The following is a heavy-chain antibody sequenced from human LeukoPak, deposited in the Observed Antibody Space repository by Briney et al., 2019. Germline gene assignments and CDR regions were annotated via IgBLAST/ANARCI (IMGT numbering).Heavy chain of an antibody. D-gene: IGHD3-16*02. CDR2: IYHSGST. CDR1: GGSISSSNW. J-gene: IGHJ5*02. V-gene: IGHV4-4*02. Sequence: SETLSLTCAVSGGSISSSNWWSWVRQPPGKGLEWIGEIYHSGSTNYNPSLKSRVTISVDKSKNQFSLKLSSVTAADTAVYYCARAKLYPANWFDPWGQGTLVTVSS. CDR3: ARAKLYPANWFDP.